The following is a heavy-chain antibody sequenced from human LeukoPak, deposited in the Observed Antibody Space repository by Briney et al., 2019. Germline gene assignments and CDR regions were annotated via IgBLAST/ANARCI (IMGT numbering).Heavy chain of an antibody. D-gene: IGHD6-13*01. CDR3: AGVRAAAGLRWFDP. CDR2: IYYSGST. Sequence: PSETLSLTCTVSGGSISSYYWSWIRQPPGKGLEWIGYIYYSGSTNYNPSLKSRVTISVDTSKNQFSLKLSSVTAADTAVYYCAGVRAAAGLRWFDPWGQGTPVTVSS. CDR1: GGSISSYY. V-gene: IGHV4-59*01. J-gene: IGHJ5*02.